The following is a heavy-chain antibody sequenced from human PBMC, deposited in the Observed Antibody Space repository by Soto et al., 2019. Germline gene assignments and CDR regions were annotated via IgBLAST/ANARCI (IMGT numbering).Heavy chain of an antibody. CDR1: GYTFTSSD. J-gene: IGHJ2*01. V-gene: IGHV1-8*01. CDR3: AVYGGNRYWYFAL. CDR2: LNPNSGNT. D-gene: IGHD4-17*01. Sequence: QLQLVQYGAEVKKPGASVKVSCKASGYTFTSSDIHWVRHATGQGLEWMGWLNPNSGNTGDAEKLQGRVTMTRNTSISRADMELSSLRCEDTAVYSCAVYGGNRYWYFALWGRGTLVTVSS.